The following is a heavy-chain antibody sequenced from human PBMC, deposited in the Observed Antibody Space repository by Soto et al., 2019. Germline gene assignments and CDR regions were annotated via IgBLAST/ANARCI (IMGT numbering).Heavy chain of an antibody. V-gene: IGHV3-30*18. J-gene: IGHJ4*02. D-gene: IGHD6-19*01. Sequence: VQLVESGGGVVQPGRSLRLSCAASGFTFSDYVMHWVRQAPGKGLEWVAVVSHDGRNKHYADSVKGRFSISRDSSKNKVSLQITSRRAEDTAVYYCAKGGRQWLVTSDFNYWGQGALVTVSS. CDR1: GFTFSDYV. CDR2: VSHDGRNK. CDR3: AKGGRQWLVTSDFNY.